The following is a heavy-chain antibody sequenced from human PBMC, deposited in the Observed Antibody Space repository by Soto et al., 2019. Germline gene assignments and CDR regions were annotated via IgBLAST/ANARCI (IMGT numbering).Heavy chain of an antibody. CDR1: GGSISSYY. J-gene: IGHJ4*02. V-gene: IGHV4-59*08. CDR3: ARRYGGHFDY. D-gene: IGHD4-17*01. Sequence: QVQLQESGPGLVKPSETLSLTCTVSGGSISSYYWSWIRQPPGKGLEWIGYIYYSGSTNYNPSLKSRVTISVDTSKNQFSLKLSSMTAADTAVYYCARRYGGHFDYWGQGTLVTVSS. CDR2: IYYSGST.